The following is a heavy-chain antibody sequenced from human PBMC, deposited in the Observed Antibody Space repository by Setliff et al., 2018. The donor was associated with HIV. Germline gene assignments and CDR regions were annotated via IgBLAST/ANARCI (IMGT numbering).Heavy chain of an antibody. CDR1: GGSFSGYY. V-gene: IGHV4-34*01. CDR2: VNHSGST. Sequence: LSLTCAVYGGSFSGYYWSWIRQPPGKGLEWIGEVNHSGSTNYNPSLKSRFTISVDTSKKQFSLKLSSVTAADTAVYYCARGRPEELYDFWTDYYDAFDIWGQGTLVTVSS. CDR3: ARGRPEELYDFWTDYYDAFDI. J-gene: IGHJ3*02. D-gene: IGHD3-3*01.